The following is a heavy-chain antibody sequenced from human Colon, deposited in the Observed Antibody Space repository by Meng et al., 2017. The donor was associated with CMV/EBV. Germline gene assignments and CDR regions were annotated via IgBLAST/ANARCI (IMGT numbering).Heavy chain of an antibody. J-gene: IGHJ3*02. Sequence: GESLKISCLGSGYSFRNYWIGWVRQMPGKGLEWMGIIYPDDSDIRYSPSFRGQVTISVDKSISTAYLQWASLKASDTAMYYCARRIAARPWGAFDIWGQGTMVTVSS. CDR3: ARRIAARPWGAFDI. CDR2: IYPDDSDI. V-gene: IGHV5-51*01. CDR1: GYSFRNYW. D-gene: IGHD6-6*01.